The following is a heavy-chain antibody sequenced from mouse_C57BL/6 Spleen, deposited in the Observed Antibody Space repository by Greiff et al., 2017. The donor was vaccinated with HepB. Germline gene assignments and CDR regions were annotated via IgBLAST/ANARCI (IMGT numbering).Heavy chain of an antibody. Sequence: EVHLVESGGGLVKPGGSLKLSCAASGFTFSSYAMSWVRQTPEKRLEWVATISDGGSYTYYPDNVKGRFTISRDNAKNNLYLQMSHLKSEDTAMYYCARGYYGSIPFAYWGQGTLVTVSA. V-gene: IGHV5-4*01. D-gene: IGHD1-1*01. CDR3: ARGYYGSIPFAY. CDR2: ISDGGSYT. J-gene: IGHJ3*01. CDR1: GFTFSSYA.